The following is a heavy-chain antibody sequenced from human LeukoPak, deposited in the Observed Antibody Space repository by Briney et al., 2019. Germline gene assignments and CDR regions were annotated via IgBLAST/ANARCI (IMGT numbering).Heavy chain of an antibody. CDR3: ARAPPTCGGDCYSAFDY. CDR1: GLTFSSYS. J-gene: IGHJ4*02. Sequence: GGSLRLSCAASGLTFSSYSMNWVRQAPGKGLEWVSYISSSSSTIYYAGSVKGRFTISRDNAKNSLYLQMNSLRDEDTAVYYCARAPPTCGGDCYSAFDYWGQGTLVTVSS. D-gene: IGHD2-21*01. CDR2: ISSSSSTI. V-gene: IGHV3-48*02.